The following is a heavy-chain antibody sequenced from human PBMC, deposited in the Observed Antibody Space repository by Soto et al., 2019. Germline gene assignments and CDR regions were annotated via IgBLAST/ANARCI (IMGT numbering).Heavy chain of an antibody. J-gene: IGHJ4*02. Sequence: SETLSLTCSVSGAPISSISYYWGWIRQPPGKGLEWIGSVYYSGRTYYNPSLKSRVTMSVDTSKNQFSLKLNSVTAVDTAVYYCARSAVAITSVGYFDYWGQGTLVTVSS. V-gene: IGHV4-39*07. CDR1: GAPISSISYY. D-gene: IGHD3-22*01. CDR2: VYYSGRT. CDR3: ARSAVAITSVGYFDY.